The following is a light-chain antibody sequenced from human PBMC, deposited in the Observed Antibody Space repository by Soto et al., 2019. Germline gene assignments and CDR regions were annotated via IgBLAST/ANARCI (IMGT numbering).Light chain of an antibody. CDR3: QQYKSYPLT. CDR2: RAS. V-gene: IGKV1-5*03. J-gene: IGKJ4*01. Sequence: DIQMTQSPSTLSASVGDRVTITCRASQSVSSWLAWYQQTPGKAPKLLIYRASNLDTGVPSRFGGSGSGTEFTLTISSLQPDDFGTYYCQQYKSYPLTFGGGTKVDIK. CDR1: QSVSSW.